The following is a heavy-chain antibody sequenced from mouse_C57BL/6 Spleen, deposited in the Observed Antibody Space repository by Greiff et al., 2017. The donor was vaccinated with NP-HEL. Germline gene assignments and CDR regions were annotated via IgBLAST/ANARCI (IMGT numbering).Heavy chain of an antibody. CDR1: GYTFSDYE. V-gene: IGHV1-15*01. CDR3: TRSRGRIATVVGAWYFDV. D-gene: IGHD1-1*01. Sequence: QVQPQQSGAELVRPGASVTLSCKASGYTFSDYEMHWVKQTPVHGLEWIGAIDPETGGTAYNQKFKGKAILTADTSSSTAYMELRSLTSEDSAVYCCTRSRGRIATVVGAWYFDVWGTGTTVTVSS. J-gene: IGHJ1*03. CDR2: IDPETGGT.